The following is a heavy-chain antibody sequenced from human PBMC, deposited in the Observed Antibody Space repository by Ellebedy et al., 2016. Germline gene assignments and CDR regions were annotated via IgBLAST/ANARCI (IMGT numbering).Heavy chain of an antibody. V-gene: IGHV3-33*01. J-gene: IGHJ6*03. CDR1: GFTFSSYG. Sequence: GESLKISXAASGFTFSSYGMHWVRQAPGKGLEWVAVIWYDGSNKYYADSVKGRFTISRDNSKNTLYLQMNSLRAEDTAVYYCARSGPNYYDSSGYRQVHYYYYYMDVWGKGTTVTVSS. D-gene: IGHD3-22*01. CDR3: ARSGPNYYDSSGYRQVHYYYYYMDV. CDR2: IWYDGSNK.